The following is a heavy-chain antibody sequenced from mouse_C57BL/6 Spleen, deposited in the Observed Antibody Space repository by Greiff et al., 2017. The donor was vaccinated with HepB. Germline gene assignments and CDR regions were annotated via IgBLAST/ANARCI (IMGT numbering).Heavy chain of an antibody. CDR1: GYTFTDYE. J-gene: IGHJ1*03. D-gene: IGHD1-1*01. CDR2: IDPETGGT. CDR3: TIIYYYGSSGYFDV. V-gene: IGHV1-15*01. Sequence: QVQLQQSGAELVRPGASVTLSCKASGYTFTDYEMHWVKQTPVHGLEWIGAIDPETGGTAYNQKFKGKAILTADKSSSTAYMELRSLTSEDSAVYYCTIIYYYGSSGYFDVWGTGTTVTVSS.